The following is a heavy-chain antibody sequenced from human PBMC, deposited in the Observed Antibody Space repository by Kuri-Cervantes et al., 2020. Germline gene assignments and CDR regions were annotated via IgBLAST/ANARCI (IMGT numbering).Heavy chain of an antibody. D-gene: IGHD3-22*01. CDR3: ARGPYSYYYDSSGYEGWFDP. J-gene: IGHJ5*02. V-gene: IGHV4-34*01. CDR1: GGSFSDYY. Sequence: SETLSLTCAVYGGSFSDYYWSWIRQPPGKGLEWIGEINHSGSTNYNPSLKSRVTISVDTSKNQFSLKLSSVTAADTAVYYCARGPYSYYYDSSGYEGWFDPWGQGTLVTVSS. CDR2: INHSGST.